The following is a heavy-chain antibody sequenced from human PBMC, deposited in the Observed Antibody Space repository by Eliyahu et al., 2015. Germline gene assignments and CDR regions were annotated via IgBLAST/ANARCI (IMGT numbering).Heavy chain of an antibody. CDR1: GFPFSCSA. J-gene: IGHJ6*02. V-gene: IGHV3-73*02. CDR3: TRHEVAGTGTYYYYGMDV. Sequence: EVQLVESGGGLVQPGGSLKLSCAASGFPFSCSAXPGVCQASGKGLEWVGRIRSKANSYATAYAASVKGRFTISRDDSKNTAYLQMNSLKTEDTAVYYCTRHEVAGTGTYYYYGMDVWGQGTTVTVSS. CDR2: IRSKANSYAT. D-gene: IGHD6-19*01.